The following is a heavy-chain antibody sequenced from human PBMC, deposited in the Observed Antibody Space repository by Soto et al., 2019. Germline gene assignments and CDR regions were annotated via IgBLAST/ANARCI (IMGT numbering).Heavy chain of an antibody. Sequence: PSETLSLTCTVSGGSVSSGSYYWSWIRQPPGKGLEWIGYIYYSGSTNYNPSLKSRVTISVDTSKNQFSLKLSSVTAADTAVYYCAREPTTGLFDYWGQGTLVTVSS. CDR3: AREPTTGLFDY. CDR2: IYYSGST. D-gene: IGHD1-1*01. J-gene: IGHJ4*02. V-gene: IGHV4-61*01. CDR1: GGSVSSGSYY.